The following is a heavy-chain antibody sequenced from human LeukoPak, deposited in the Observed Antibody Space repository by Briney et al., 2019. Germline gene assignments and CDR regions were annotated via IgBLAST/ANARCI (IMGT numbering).Heavy chain of an antibody. V-gene: IGHV3-7*04. CDR2: IKQDGSEK. J-gene: IGHJ5*02. Sequence: GGPWRLSGAASGFTFGSIWMSWVPQAPGKGLEWVANIKQDGSEKYYVDSVKGRFTISRDNAKNSLYLQMNSLRAEDTAVYYCARADWFDPWGQGALVTVSS. CDR1: GFTFGSIW. CDR3: ARADWFDP.